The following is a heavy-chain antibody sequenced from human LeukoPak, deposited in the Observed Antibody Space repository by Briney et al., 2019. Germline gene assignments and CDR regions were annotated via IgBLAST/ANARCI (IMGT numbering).Heavy chain of an antibody. CDR1: GFTFSNAW. V-gene: IGHV3-72*01. D-gene: IGHD5/OR15-5a*01. CDR2: SRDKARSYTT. CDR3: XXGGVYIPLGY. Sequence: GGSLRLSCAAPGFTFSNAWMSWVRQAPGKGLEWLARSRDKARSYTTEYAASVQGRFTISRDDAENSLYLQMNSLKAEDTAVYXXXXGGVYIPLGYWGQGTLVTVSS. J-gene: IGHJ4*02.